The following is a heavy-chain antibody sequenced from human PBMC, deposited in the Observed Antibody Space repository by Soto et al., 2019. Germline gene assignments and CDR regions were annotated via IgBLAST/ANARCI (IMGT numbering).Heavy chain of an antibody. CDR2: ISGSGGST. D-gene: IGHD2-2*01. J-gene: IGHJ6*02. CDR3: AKATIVVVPAAMALYYGMDV. CDR1: GFTFSSYA. V-gene: IGHV3-23*01. Sequence: GGSLRLSCAASGFTFSSYAMSWVRQAPGKGLEWVSAISGSGGSTYYADSVKGRFTISRDNSKNTLYLQMNSLRAEDTAVYYCAKATIVVVPAAMALYYGMDVWGQGTTVTVSS.